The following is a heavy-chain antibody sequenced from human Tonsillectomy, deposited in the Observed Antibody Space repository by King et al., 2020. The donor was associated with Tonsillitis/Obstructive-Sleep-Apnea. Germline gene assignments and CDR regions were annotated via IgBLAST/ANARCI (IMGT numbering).Heavy chain of an antibody. D-gene: IGHD3-22*01. V-gene: IGHV1-18*01. Sequence: QLVQSGPEVKKPGASVKVSCKASGYTFTNYGISWVRQAPGQGLEWMGWISPYNGDTNYAQKLQGRVTMTTGQSSSTAYLELRSLRSDDTAVYYCARDSMSHFYDSSAYYTFDYWGXXTLVTVSS. CDR1: GYTFTNYG. CDR3: ARDSMSHFYDSSAYYTFDY. J-gene: IGHJ4*01. CDR2: ISPYNGDT.